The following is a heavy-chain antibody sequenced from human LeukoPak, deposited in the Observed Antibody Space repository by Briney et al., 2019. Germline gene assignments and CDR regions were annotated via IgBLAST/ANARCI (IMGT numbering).Heavy chain of an antibody. V-gene: IGHV4-59*01. D-gene: IGHD4/OR15-4a*01. J-gene: IGHJ5*02. CDR1: GGSISSYY. Sequence: SETLSLTCTVSGGSISSYYWSWIPQPPGKGLEWIAYIYYSGSTNFNPSLKSRGTISIDTSKNQFSLKLSSVTAADTAMYYCARAPDYRWFDPWGQGTLVTVSS. CDR3: ARAPDYRWFDP. CDR2: IYYSGST.